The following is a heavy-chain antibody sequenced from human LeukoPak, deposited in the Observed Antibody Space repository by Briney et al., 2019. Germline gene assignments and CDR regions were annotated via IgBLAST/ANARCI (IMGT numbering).Heavy chain of an antibody. CDR1: GFTFGEYA. CDR3: AHDTSGYAYYFDY. Sequence: PGGSLRLSCTASGFTFGEYAMSWFRQAPGKGPEWVGFIRSKANGGTTECAASVKGRFTFSRDDSRSVAYLQMNSLKTEDTAVYYCAHDTSGYAYYFDYWGQGTLVTVSS. V-gene: IGHV3-49*03. J-gene: IGHJ4*02. CDR2: IRSKANGGTT. D-gene: IGHD3-22*01.